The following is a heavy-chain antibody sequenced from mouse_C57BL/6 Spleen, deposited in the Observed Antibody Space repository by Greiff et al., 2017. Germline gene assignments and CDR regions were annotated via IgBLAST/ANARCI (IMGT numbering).Heavy chain of an antibody. D-gene: IGHD1-1*01. V-gene: IGHV1-22*01. Sequence: EVQLQQSGPELVKPGASVKMSCKASGYTFTDYNMHWVKQSHGKSLEWIGYINPNNGGTSYNQKFKGKATLTVNKSSSTAYMELRSLTSEDSAVYYCAGDYGSHEFAYWGQGTLVTVSA. CDR1: GYTFTDYN. J-gene: IGHJ3*01. CDR2: INPNNGGT. CDR3: AGDYGSHEFAY.